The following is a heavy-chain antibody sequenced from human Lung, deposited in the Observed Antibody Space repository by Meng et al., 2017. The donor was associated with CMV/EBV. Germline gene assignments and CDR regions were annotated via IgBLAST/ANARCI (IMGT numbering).Heavy chain of an antibody. CDR2: ISPIFGRA. J-gene: IGHJ6*02. CDR3: ARDRTGDCSSTSCYNYYYYYGMDV. V-gene: IGHV1-69*05. D-gene: IGHD2-2*02. CDR1: GGTFSSYA. Sequence: SXXVSXKASGGTFSSYAFSWVRQAPGQGLEWMGGISPIFGRANYAQKFQGRVTVTTDESTSTAYMELSSLRSEDTAVYYCARDRTGDCSSTSCYNYYYYYGMDVWGQGXTVTVSS.